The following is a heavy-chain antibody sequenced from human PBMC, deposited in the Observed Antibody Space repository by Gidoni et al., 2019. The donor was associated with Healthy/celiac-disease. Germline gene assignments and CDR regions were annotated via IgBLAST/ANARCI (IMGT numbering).Heavy chain of an antibody. D-gene: IGHD3-22*01. Sequence: QVQLQQWGAGLLKPSETLSLTCAVYGGSFSGYYWSWIRQPPGKGLEWIGEIKHSGSTNYNPSLKSRVTISVDTSKNQFSLKLSSVTAADTAVYYCARRGRDSSGYPFDYWGQGTLVTVSS. CDR3: ARRGRDSSGYPFDY. V-gene: IGHV4-34*01. CDR2: IKHSGST. CDR1: GGSFSGYY. J-gene: IGHJ4*02.